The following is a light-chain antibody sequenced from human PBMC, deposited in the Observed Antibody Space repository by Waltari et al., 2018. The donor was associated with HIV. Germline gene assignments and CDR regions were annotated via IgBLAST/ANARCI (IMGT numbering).Light chain of an antibody. V-gene: IGLV2-11*01. J-gene: IGLJ2*01. CDR3: CSYAGSYPVV. CDR2: DVS. Sequence: QSALTQPRSVSGSPGQSVTIPCTGTSSDVGVYNFVSWYQQHPGKAPKLMIYDVSKRPSGVPDCFSGSKAGNTASLTISGLQAEDDADYYCCSYAGSYPVVFGGGTKLTVL. CDR1: SSDVGVYNF.